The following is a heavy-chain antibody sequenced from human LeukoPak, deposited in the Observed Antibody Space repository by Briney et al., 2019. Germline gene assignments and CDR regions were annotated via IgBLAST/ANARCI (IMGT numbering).Heavy chain of an antibody. J-gene: IGHJ4*02. CDR2: INPRGGST. V-gene: IGHV1-46*01. CDR3: ARDRTHYYESSGYYSRWEY. CDR1: GYTFTSYF. D-gene: IGHD3-22*01. Sequence: ASVKVSCKASGYTFTSYFMHWVRQAPGQGLEWMGLINPRGGSTRYAQKFQGRVTMTRDTSTSTVYMELSSLRSEDTAMYCCARDRTHYYESSGYYSRWEYWGQGTLVTVSS.